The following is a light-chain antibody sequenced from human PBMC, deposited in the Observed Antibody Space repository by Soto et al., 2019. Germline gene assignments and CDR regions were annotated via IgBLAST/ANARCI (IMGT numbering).Light chain of an antibody. CDR3: QLYGGSHMFS. CDR2: GAS. Sequence: EIVMTQSPATLSVSPGERATLSCRASQSVNTNLAWYQQKPGQAPRLLIYGASTRATGIPDRFSGSGSGTDFTLTISRLEPEDFAVYYCQLYGGSHMFSFGQGTKLEIK. V-gene: IGKV3-20*01. CDR1: QSVNTN. J-gene: IGKJ2*01.